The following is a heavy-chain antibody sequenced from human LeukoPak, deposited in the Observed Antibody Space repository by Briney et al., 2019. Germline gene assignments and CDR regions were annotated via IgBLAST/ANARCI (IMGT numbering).Heavy chain of an antibody. V-gene: IGHV3-21*01. CDR1: GFTFSSYS. CDR2: ISSSSSYI. J-gene: IGHJ4*02. D-gene: IGHD3-10*01. Sequence: GGSLRLSCAASGFTFSSYSMNWVRQAPGKGLEWVSSISSSSSYIYYADSVKGRFTISRDNAKNSLYLQMNSLRAEDTAVYYCARDSITMVRGVIDYWGQGTLVTVSS. CDR3: ARDSITMVRGVIDY.